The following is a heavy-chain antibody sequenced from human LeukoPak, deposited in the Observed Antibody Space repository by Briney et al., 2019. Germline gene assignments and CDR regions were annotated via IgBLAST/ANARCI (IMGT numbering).Heavy chain of an antibody. J-gene: IGHJ4*02. V-gene: IGHV4-61*01. D-gene: IGHD1-26*01. CDR1: GDSVSSGSYY. CDR3: ARRKGGSYYGYYFDY. Sequence: PSETLSLTCTVSGDSVSSGSYYWSWIPQPPGKGLEWIGYIYFSGNTNYNPSLKSRVTISIDRFENQFSLRLSSVTAADTAVYYCARRKGGSYYGYYFDYWGQGGLVTVSS. CDR2: IYFSGNT.